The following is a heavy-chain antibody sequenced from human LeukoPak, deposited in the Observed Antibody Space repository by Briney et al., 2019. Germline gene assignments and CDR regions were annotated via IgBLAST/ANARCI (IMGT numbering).Heavy chain of an antibody. J-gene: IGHJ4*02. D-gene: IGHD1-26*01. CDR2: ISYDGSNK. V-gene: IGHV3-30-3*01. Sequence: GGSLRLSCAAPGFTFSSYAMHWVRQAPGKGLEWVAVISYDGSNKYYADSVKGRFTISRDNFKNTLYLQMNSLRAEDTAVYYCARDRVGATDYFGYWGQGTLVTVSS. CDR3: ARDRVGATDYFGY. CDR1: GFTFSSYA.